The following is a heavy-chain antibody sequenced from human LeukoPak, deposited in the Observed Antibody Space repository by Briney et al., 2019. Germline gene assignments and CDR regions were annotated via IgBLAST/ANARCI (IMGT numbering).Heavy chain of an antibody. D-gene: IGHD6-19*01. CDR3: ATLRRSGWYIGD. J-gene: IGHJ4*02. Sequence: ASVKVSCKASGYTFTDYYMHWVRQAPGQGLEWMGWINLNSGGTNYAEKFQGRVTMTRDTSITTAYMELSSLRSDDTAMYYCATLRRSGWYIGDWGQGTLVTVSS. CDR1: GYTFTDYY. V-gene: IGHV1-2*02. CDR2: INLNSGGT.